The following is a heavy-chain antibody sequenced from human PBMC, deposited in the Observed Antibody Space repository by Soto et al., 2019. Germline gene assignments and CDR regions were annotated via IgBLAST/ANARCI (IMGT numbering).Heavy chain of an antibody. CDR2: IYYSGGT. CDR1: DGSVNSHGNY. D-gene: IGHD5-18*01. V-gene: IGHV4-61*08. Sequence: SETLSLTCTVSDGSVNSHGNYWIWIRQPPGKGLEWIGYIYYSGGTNYNPSLKSRVTISVDTSKNQFSLKLSSVTAADTAVYYCAKGGTGYSYGYSWGQGALVTVSS. CDR3: AKGGTGYSYGYS. J-gene: IGHJ4*02.